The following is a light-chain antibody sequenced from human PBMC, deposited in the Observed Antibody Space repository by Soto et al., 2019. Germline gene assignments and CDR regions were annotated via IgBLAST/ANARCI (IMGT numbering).Light chain of an antibody. CDR3: SSYTTSSTPVVV. CDR1: SSDVGGHNY. V-gene: IGLV2-14*01. Sequence: QSALTKPASVSGSPGQSLTLSCTGTSSDVGGHNYVSWYQQHPGKAPKDIIYEVSNRPSGVSDRFSGSKSDNTASLTISGHNAEDEADYCCSSYTTSSTPVVVFGGGTNVPVL. CDR2: EVS. J-gene: IGLJ2*01.